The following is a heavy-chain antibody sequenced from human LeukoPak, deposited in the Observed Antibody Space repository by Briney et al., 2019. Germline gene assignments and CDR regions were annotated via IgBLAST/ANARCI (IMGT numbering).Heavy chain of an antibody. D-gene: IGHD2-15*01. J-gene: IGHJ6*03. CDR1: GGSFSGYY. V-gene: IGHV4-34*01. Sequence: SETLSLTCAVYGGSFSGYYWSWIRQPPGKGLGWIGEINHSGSSNYNPSLKSRVTISVDTSKNQFSLKLSSVTAADTAVYYCARAVVVRNRRYYYYYYMDVWGKGTTVIVSS. CDR2: INHSGSS. CDR3: ARAVVVRNRRYYYYYYMDV.